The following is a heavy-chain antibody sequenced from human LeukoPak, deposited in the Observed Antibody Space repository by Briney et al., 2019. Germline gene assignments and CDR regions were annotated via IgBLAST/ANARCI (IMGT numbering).Heavy chain of an antibody. V-gene: IGHV3-33*01. CDR1: GFTFSTSG. D-gene: IGHD2-2*01. CDR3: ARDPSYCSSTSFYVGSPLYYYYPMDV. Sequence: PGGSLRLSCAASGFTFSTSGMHWVRQAPGKGLEWVAVIWFDGSNKHYADSVKGRFTISRDNSENTLYLQMNSLRAEDTAVYCCARDPSYCSSTSFYVGSPLYYYYPMDVWGQGTTVTVSS. CDR2: IWFDGSNK. J-gene: IGHJ6*02.